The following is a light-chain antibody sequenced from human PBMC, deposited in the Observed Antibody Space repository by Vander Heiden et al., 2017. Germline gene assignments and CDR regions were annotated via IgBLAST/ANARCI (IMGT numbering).Light chain of an antibody. J-gene: IGKJ2*01. Sequence: DIQMIKSPSSLSASVGDRVTITCQASQDITKYLNWYQQKSGKAPKLLIYDTFNLETGVPSRFSGSGSGTDFSFTISSLQPEDTATYYCQQYKALLTFGQGTKLEIK. V-gene: IGKV1-33*01. CDR3: QQYKALLT. CDR2: DTF. CDR1: QDITKY.